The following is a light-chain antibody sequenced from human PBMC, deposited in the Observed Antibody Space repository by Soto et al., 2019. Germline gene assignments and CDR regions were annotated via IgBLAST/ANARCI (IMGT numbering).Light chain of an antibody. CDR3: LQHVSSGYT. J-gene: IGKJ2*01. Sequence: EIVLTQSPGTLSLSPGERVTLSCRASQSVNYIALAWFLQKPGQAPRLLIHATSARAAGIPDRFSGSGSGTDFTLAISRLEPEDFAVYYCLQHVSSGYTFGQGTKLEIK. CDR2: ATS. V-gene: IGKV3-20*01. CDR1: QSVNYIA.